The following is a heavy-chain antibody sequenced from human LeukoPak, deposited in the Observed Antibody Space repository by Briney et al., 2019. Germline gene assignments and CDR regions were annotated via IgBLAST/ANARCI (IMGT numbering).Heavy chain of an antibody. Sequence: SETLSLTCAVYGGSFSGYYWSWIRQPPGKGLEWIGEINHSGSTNYNPSLKSRVTISVDRSKSQFSLKLSSVTAADTAVYYCASSANCTNGVCYFDYWGQGTLVTVSS. CDR1: GGSFSGYY. J-gene: IGHJ4*02. CDR3: ASSANCTNGVCYFDY. D-gene: IGHD2-8*01. V-gene: IGHV4-34*01. CDR2: INHSGST.